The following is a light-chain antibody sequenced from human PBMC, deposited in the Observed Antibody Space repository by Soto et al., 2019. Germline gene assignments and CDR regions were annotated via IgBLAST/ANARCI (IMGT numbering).Light chain of an antibody. CDR2: GAS. CDR3: QQCGSLRRT. J-gene: IGKJ1*01. Sequence: EIVLTQSPGTLSVSPGERATLSCRASRSVTSDCLAWYRQRPGQAPRLLVYGASTRATGTPDRISDSGSGTDFTLTISRLEPEDFAVYYFQQCGSLRRTLGQGTRVEIK. CDR1: RSVTSDC. V-gene: IGKV3-20*01.